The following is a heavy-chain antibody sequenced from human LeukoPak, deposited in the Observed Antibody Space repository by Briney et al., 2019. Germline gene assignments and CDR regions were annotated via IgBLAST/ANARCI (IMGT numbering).Heavy chain of an antibody. CDR1: GFTFTNAL. Sequence: GSLRLSCAASGFTFTNALMSWVRQAPGKGLEWVGRIKSKIDGGTTDYAARGNGRFTIARDEKKKTLYLQMNSLKTEDTAIYYCTTPPNYLDLWGRGTLVTVSS. V-gene: IGHV3-15*01. CDR3: TTPPNYLDL. CDR2: IKSKIDGGTT. J-gene: IGHJ2*01.